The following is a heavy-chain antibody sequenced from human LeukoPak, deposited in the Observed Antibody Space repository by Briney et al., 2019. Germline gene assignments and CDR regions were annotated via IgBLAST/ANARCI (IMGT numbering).Heavy chain of an antibody. CDR3: ATDSPYYYGSGSSGAFDI. CDR1: GYTLTELS. D-gene: IGHD3-10*01. J-gene: IGHJ3*02. V-gene: IGHV1-24*01. CDR2: FDPEDGET. Sequence: GASVKVSCKVSGYTLTELSMHWVRQAPGKGLEWMGGFDPEDGETIYAQKFQGRVTMTEDTSTGTAYMELSSLRSEDTAVYYCATDSPYYYGSGSSGAFDIWGQGTMVTVSS.